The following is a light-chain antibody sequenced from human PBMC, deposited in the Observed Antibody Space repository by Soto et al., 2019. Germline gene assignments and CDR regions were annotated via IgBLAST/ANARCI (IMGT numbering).Light chain of an antibody. CDR3: QQYDNLPLT. V-gene: IGKV1-33*01. CDR2: DAS. Sequence: DIQMTQSPSSLSASVGDRVTITCQASQDISNYLNWYQQKPGKAPKLLIYDASNLETGVPSRFVGSGSGTDFTLTISSLQPEDIATYYCQQYDNLPLTFGGGTKVEIK. J-gene: IGKJ4*01. CDR1: QDISNY.